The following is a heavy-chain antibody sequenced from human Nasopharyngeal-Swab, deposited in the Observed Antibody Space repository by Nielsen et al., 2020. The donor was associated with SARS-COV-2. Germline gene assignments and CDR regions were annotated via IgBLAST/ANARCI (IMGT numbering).Heavy chain of an antibody. D-gene: IGHD3-9*01. Sequence: VRQAPGKGLGWVAVISYDGSNKYYADSVKGRFTISRDNSKNTLYLQMNSLRAEDTAVYYCAKATLYDILTGAFDYWGQGTLVTVSS. V-gene: IGHV3-30*18. CDR2: ISYDGSNK. J-gene: IGHJ4*02. CDR3: AKATLYDILTGAFDY.